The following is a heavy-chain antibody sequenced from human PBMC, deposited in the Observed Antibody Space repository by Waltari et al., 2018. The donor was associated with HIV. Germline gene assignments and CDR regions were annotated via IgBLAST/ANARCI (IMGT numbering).Heavy chain of an antibody. Sequence: EVQLVESGGGLVQPGRSLRLSCAASGFTFDDYAMHWVRQAPGKGLEWVSGISWNSGSIGYADSVKGRFTISRDNAKNSLYLQMNSLRAEDTALYYCAKDISEWLVRGYFDYWGQGTLVTVSS. D-gene: IGHD6-19*01. CDR1: GFTFDDYA. CDR3: AKDISEWLVRGYFDY. CDR2: ISWNSGSI. J-gene: IGHJ4*02. V-gene: IGHV3-9*01.